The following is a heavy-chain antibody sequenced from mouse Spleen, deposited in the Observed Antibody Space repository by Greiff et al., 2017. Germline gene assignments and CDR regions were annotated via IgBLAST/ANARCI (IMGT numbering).Heavy chain of an antibody. CDR2: IYPGSGST. CDR3: ERLVHYCGSSSCWYFDD. D-gene: IGHD1-1*01. Sequence: QVQLQQPGAELVKPGASVKMSCKASGYTFTSYWITWVKQRPGHGLEWIGDIYPGSGSTNYNEKFKGKATLTVDTSSSTAYMQLSSLTSEDSAVYYCERLVHYCGSSSCWYFDDWGAGTTLTVSS. J-gene: IGHJ1*01. V-gene: IGHV1-55*01. CDR1: GYTFTSYW.